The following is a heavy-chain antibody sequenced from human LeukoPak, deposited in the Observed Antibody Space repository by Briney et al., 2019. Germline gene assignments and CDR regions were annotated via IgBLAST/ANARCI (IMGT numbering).Heavy chain of an antibody. CDR3: AKGHRYCSSTSCYADDY. CDR2: ISYDGSNK. V-gene: IGHV3-30*18. Sequence: PGRSLRLSCAASGFTFSSYGMHWVRQAPGKGLEWVAVISYDGSNKYYADSVKGRFTISRDNSKNPLYLQMNSLRAEDTAVYYCAKGHRYCSSTSCYADDYWGQGTLVTVSS. D-gene: IGHD2-2*01. J-gene: IGHJ4*02. CDR1: GFTFSSYG.